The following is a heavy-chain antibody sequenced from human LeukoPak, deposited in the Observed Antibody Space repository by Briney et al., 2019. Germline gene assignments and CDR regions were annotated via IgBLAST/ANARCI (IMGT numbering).Heavy chain of an antibody. CDR3: ARVRFGITMIVVVRRDAAFDI. D-gene: IGHD3-22*01. V-gene: IGHV3-30*04. CDR2: ISYDGSNK. Sequence: GGSLRLSCAASGFTFSSYAMHWVRQAPGKGLEWVAVISYDGSNKYYADSVKGRFTISRDNSKNTLYLQMNSLRAEDTAVYYCARVRFGITMIVVVRRDAAFDIWGQGTMVTVSS. CDR1: GFTFSSYA. J-gene: IGHJ3*02.